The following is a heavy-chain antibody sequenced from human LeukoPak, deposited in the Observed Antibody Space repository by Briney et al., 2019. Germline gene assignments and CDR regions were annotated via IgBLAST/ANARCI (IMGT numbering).Heavy chain of an antibody. CDR2: IWYDGSNK. CDR1: GFTFSSYG. CDR3: ARGGFLGYCSSTSCYPDY. J-gene: IGHJ4*02. Sequence: GGSLRLSCAASGFTFSSYGMHWVRQAPGKGLEWVAVIWYDGSNKYYADSVKGRFTISRDNSKNTLYLQMNSLRAEDTAVYYCARGGFLGYCSSTSCYPDYWGQGTLVTVSS. V-gene: IGHV3-33*01. D-gene: IGHD2-2*01.